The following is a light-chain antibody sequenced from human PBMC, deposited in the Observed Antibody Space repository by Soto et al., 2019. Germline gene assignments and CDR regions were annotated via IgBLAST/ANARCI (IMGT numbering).Light chain of an antibody. J-gene: IGKJ2*01. CDR1: QSVLYSSNNKNY. CDR2: WAS. CDR3: QQYYSTPPYT. Sequence: DIVMTQSPDSLAVSLGERATINCKSSQSVLYSSNNKNYLAWYQQKPGQPPKLLIYWASTRESGVPDRFSGSGSGTDFTLTISSLQAEDVAVHYCQQYYSTPPYTFGQRTKLEIK. V-gene: IGKV4-1*01.